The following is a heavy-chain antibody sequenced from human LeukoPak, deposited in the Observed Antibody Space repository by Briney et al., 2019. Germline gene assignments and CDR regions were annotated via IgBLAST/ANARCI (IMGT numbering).Heavy chain of an antibody. D-gene: IGHD6-6*01. J-gene: IGHJ5*02. CDR2: INWNGGST. CDR1: GFTFSSYG. CDR3: ARDALVAARLGWFDP. Sequence: GGSLRPSCAASGFTFSSYGMSWVRQAPGKGLEWVSGINWNGGSTGYADSVKGRFTISRDNAKNSLYLQMHSLRAEDTALYYCARDALVAARLGWFDPWGQGTLVTVSS. V-gene: IGHV3-20*04.